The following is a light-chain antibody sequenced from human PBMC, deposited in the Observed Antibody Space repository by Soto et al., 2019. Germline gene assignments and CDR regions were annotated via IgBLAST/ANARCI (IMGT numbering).Light chain of an antibody. CDR2: GVS. CDR1: QSSSSSY. Sequence: EIVLTQSPGTLSLSPGERATLSCRASQSSSSSYLAWYQQKPGQAPRLLVYGVSSRASDVPDRFSGSGSGTDFTLTISSLEQEDSAVYYCQQYTDSRTFGQGTKVDIK. V-gene: IGKV3-20*01. J-gene: IGKJ1*01. CDR3: QQYTDSRT.